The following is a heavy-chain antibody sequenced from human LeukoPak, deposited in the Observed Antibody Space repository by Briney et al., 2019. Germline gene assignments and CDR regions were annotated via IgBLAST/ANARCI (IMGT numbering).Heavy chain of an antibody. CDR2: IYSDNT. V-gene: IGHV3-53*01. Sequence: GGSLGLSCTVSGFTVSSNSMSWVRQAPGKELEWVSFIYSDNTHYSDSVKGRFTISRDNSKNTLYLQMNSLRAEDTAVYYCARRAGAYSHPCDYWGQGTLVTVSS. CDR1: GFTVSSNS. J-gene: IGHJ4*02. CDR3: ARRAGAYSHPCDY. D-gene: IGHD4/OR15-4a*01.